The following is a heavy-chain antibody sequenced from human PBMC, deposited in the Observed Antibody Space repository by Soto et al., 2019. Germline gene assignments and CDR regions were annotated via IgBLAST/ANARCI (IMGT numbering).Heavy chain of an antibody. V-gene: IGHV1-46*03. CDR1: GYTFTGYY. D-gene: IGHD3-10*01. CDR2: INPSGGST. Sequence: APVKVSCKASGYTFTGYYMHWVRQAPGQGIKWIGIINPSGGSTSYAQKFQGRVTMTRDTSTSTVYMELSGLRSEDTAVYYCARDGRPEDYYGSVYYYYYYYMDVWGKGTTVTVSS. CDR3: ARDGRPEDYYGSVYYYYYYYMDV. J-gene: IGHJ6*03.